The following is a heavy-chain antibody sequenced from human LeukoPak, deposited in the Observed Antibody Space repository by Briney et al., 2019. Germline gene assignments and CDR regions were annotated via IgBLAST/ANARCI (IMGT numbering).Heavy chain of an antibody. CDR2: MHYSGST. CDR3: ARLGYCSSTSCYMPN. CDR1: GGSISSGSDY. Sequence: SETLSLTCTVSGGSISSGSDYWGWIRQPPGKGLEWIGSMHYSGSTDYNPSLKSRVAISIDASKNQFSLKLRFVTAADTAVYHCARLGYCSSTSCYMPNWGQGTLVTVSS. D-gene: IGHD2-2*02. V-gene: IGHV4-39*01. J-gene: IGHJ4*02.